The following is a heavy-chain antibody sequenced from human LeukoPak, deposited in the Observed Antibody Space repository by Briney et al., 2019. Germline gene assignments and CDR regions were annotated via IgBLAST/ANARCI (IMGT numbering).Heavy chain of an antibody. V-gene: IGHV3-21*01. J-gene: IGHJ3*02. D-gene: IGHD3-3*01. Sequence: PGGSLRLSCAASGFTFSSYSMNWVRQAPGKGLEWVSSISSSSSYIYYADSVKGRFTISRDNAKNSLYLQMNSLRAEDTAVYYCARSPYDFPTGAFDIWGQGTMVTVSS. CDR1: GFTFSSYS. CDR2: ISSSSSYI. CDR3: ARSPYDFPTGAFDI.